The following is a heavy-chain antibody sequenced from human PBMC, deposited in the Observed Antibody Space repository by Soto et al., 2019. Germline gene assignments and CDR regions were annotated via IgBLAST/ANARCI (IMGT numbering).Heavy chain of an antibody. CDR3: AREGKVEGSNWFDP. J-gene: IGHJ5*02. D-gene: IGHD1-1*01. Sequence: SETLSLTCTVSGGSISSGGYYWSWIRQHPGKGLEWIGYIYYSGSTYYNPSLKSRVTISVDASKNQFSLKLSSVTAADTAVYYCAREGKVEGSNWFDPWGQGTLVTVSS. CDR2: IYYSGST. V-gene: IGHV4-31*03. CDR1: GGSISSGGYY.